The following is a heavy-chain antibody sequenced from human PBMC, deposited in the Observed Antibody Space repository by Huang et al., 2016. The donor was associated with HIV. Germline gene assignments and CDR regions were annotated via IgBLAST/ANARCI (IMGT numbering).Heavy chain of an antibody. CDR1: GGSFRNYF. CDR3: ARVEINTLTGYFSSFDN. J-gene: IGHJ4*02. V-gene: IGHV4-34*01. CDR2: INHSGRN. Sequence: QVHLQQWGAGLLKPSEALSLTCAVYGGSFRNYFWSGIRLPPGKGLEWIGEINHSGRNSYSPSLKSGVTISVETSKNQFSLKLSAVTAADTAVYYCARVEINTLTGYFSSFDNWGQGTLVTVSS. D-gene: IGHD3-9*01.